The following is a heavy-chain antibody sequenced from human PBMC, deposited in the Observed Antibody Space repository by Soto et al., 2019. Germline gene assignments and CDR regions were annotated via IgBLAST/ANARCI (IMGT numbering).Heavy chain of an antibody. CDR1: GGSFSGYY. CDR2: INYSGST. CDR3: ARILGYCSSTSCYNYYYYYMDV. J-gene: IGHJ6*03. D-gene: IGHD2-2*02. Sequence: PSETLSLTCAVYGGSFSGYYWSWIRQPPGKGLEWIGEINYSGSTNYNPSLKSRVTISVDTSKNQFSLKLSSVTAADTAVYYCARILGYCSSTSCYNYYYYYMDVWGKGTTVTVSS. V-gene: IGHV4-34*01.